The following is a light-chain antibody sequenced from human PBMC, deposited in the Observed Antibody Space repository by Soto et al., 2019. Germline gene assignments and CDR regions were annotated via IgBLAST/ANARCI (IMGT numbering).Light chain of an antibody. Sequence: EVVLTQSPVALSVSPGERTTLSCRASQSLSRSYMAWYQQRPGQAPRLLIYGTSNRATGIPNRFSGSGSGTDFTLTITRLEPEDVAVYYCPQCGSAPFTFGGGTKVEI. V-gene: IGKV3-20*01. CDR3: PQCGSAPFT. J-gene: IGKJ4*01. CDR1: QSLSRSY. CDR2: GTS.